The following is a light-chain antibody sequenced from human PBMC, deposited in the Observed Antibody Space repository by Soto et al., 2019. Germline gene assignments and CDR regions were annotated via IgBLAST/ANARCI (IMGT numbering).Light chain of an antibody. Sequence: DIQITQSQSSLSASLIDRVTITCRASQTISTYVTWYQQKPGKALQALIPDASTLQRGVPSRFIGSGSGTSISLIISSLHPGVVASYDCQQSFSSLRAFSGDTQVVIK. CDR2: DAS. CDR1: QTISTY. CDR3: QQSFSSLRA. V-gene: IGKV1-39*01. J-gene: IGKJ4*01.